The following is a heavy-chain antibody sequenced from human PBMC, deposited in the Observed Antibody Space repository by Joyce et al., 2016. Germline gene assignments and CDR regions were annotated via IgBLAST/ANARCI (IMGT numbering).Heavy chain of an antibody. J-gene: IGHJ4*02. Sequence: QVTMKESGPALVKPTQTLTLTCTFSGFSLSTFGMRVSWIRQPPGKALEWLARMHGDDEEFYSRSLRTPLTISKDTSKTQVVLTMTNMDHLDSATYYCARGGGHDLMTGAYPFDHWGQGTLVTVSS. D-gene: IGHD3-9*01. V-gene: IGHV2-70*04. CDR2: MHGDDEE. CDR1: GFSLSTFGMR. CDR3: ARGGGHDLMTGAYPFDH.